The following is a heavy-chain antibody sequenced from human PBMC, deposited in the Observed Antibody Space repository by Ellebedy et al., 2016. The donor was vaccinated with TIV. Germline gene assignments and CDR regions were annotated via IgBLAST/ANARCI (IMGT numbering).Heavy chain of an antibody. D-gene: IGHD2-2*01. J-gene: IGHJ4*02. V-gene: IGHV5-51*01. Sequence: GESLKISCKGSGYSFTSYWIGWVRQMPGRGLEWMGMIHPGDSDTRYSPSFQGHVTISADKSISTAYLQWSSLKASDTARYYCARHYGTSSPFDYWGQGTLVTVSS. CDR1: GYSFTSYW. CDR3: ARHYGTSSPFDY. CDR2: IHPGDSDT.